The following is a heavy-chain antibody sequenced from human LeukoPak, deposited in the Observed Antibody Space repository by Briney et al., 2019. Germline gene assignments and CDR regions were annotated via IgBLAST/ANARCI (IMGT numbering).Heavy chain of an antibody. V-gene: IGHV3-23*01. Sequence: GGSLRLSCLASKFTFNNYAMTWVRQAPGKGLEWVSSISGSGDNMDYADSVKGRFIVSRDNSKNTVYLQLNSLRAEDTAIYFCVKEYDLWREEGNWFDPWGQGTLVTVSS. CDR3: VKEYDLWREEGNWFDP. CDR2: ISGSGDNM. D-gene: IGHD3-3*01. CDR1: KFTFNNYA. J-gene: IGHJ5*02.